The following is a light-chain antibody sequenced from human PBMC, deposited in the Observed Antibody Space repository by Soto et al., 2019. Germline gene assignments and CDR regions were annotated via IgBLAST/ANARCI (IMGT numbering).Light chain of an antibody. CDR1: QRVFYSSSNKNY. Sequence: DIVMTQSPDSLAVSLGERATINCKSSQRVFYSSSNKNYLAWYQQKPGQPPKLLIYWASTRESGVPDRFSGSGYGTDFTLTISSLQAEDVAVYYGQQYCSSPWTFGQGAKVEIK. J-gene: IGKJ1*01. CDR3: QQYCSSPWT. CDR2: WAS. V-gene: IGKV4-1*01.